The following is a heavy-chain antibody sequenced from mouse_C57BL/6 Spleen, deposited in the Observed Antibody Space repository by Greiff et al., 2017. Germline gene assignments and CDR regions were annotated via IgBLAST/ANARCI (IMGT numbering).Heavy chain of an antibody. CDR1: GFTFSDYG. D-gene: IGHD1-1*01. J-gene: IGHJ1*03. CDR2: ISSGSSTI. Sequence: EVQLVESGGGLVKPGGSLKLSCAASGFTFSDYGMHWVRQAPEQGLEWVAYISSGSSTIYYADTVKGRFTISRDNAKNTLFLQMTSLRSEDTAMYYCARHYYGVFDVWGTGTTVTVAS. CDR3: ARHYYGVFDV. V-gene: IGHV5-17*01.